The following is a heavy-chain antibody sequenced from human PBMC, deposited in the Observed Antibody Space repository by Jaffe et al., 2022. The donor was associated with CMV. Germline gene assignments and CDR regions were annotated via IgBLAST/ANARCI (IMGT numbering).Heavy chain of an antibody. Sequence: EVQLVETGGGLIQPGGSLRLSCAASGFTVSSNYMSWVRQAPGKGLEWVSVIYSGGSTYYADSVKGRFTISRDNSKNTLYLQMNSLRAEDTAVYYCARLRGTVTTGYKGLYWYFDLWGRGTLVTVSS. CDR2: IYSGGST. V-gene: IGHV3-53*02. D-gene: IGHD4-17*01. J-gene: IGHJ2*01. CDR3: ARLRGTVTTGYKGLYWYFDL. CDR1: GFTVSSNY.